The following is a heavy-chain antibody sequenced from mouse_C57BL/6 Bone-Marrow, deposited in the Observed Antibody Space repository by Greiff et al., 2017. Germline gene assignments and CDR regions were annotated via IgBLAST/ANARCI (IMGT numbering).Heavy chain of an antibody. Sequence: QVQLQQPGAELVRPGSSVKLSCKASGYTFTSYWMHWVKQRPIQGLEWIGNIDPSDSETHYNQKFKDKATLTVDKSSSPAYMQLSSLTSEDSAVYYCARLGLYCAKDYWGQGTSVTVAS. CDR3: ARLGLYCAKDY. J-gene: IGHJ4*01. D-gene: IGHD1-1*01. CDR2: IDPSDSET. CDR1: GYTFTSYW. V-gene: IGHV1-52*01.